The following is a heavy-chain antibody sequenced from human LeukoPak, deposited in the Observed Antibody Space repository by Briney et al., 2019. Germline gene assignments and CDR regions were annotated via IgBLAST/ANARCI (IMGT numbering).Heavy chain of an antibody. CDR1: GGSISSYY. CDR3: ARGNGDYVPNWFDP. Sequence: PSETLSLTCTVSGGSISSYYWSWIRHPPGKGLEWIGYIYYSGSTNYNPSLKSRVTISVDTSKNQFSLKLSSVTAADTAVYYCARGNGDYVPNWFDPWGQGTLVTVSS. CDR2: IYYSGST. D-gene: IGHD4-17*01. V-gene: IGHV4-59*01. J-gene: IGHJ5*02.